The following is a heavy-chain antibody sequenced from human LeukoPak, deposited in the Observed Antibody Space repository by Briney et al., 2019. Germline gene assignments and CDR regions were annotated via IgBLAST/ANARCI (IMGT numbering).Heavy chain of an antibody. V-gene: IGHV3-23*01. CDR1: GFTFSTYG. D-gene: IGHD2-15*01. Sequence: GGSLRLSCAASGFTFSTYGMNWVRQAPGKGLECVSGVSGSGGSTYYADSVKGRFTISRDNSKNTLYLQMNSLRAEDTAIYYCAKGGSLDVWGQGTTVTVSS. CDR2: VSGSGGST. CDR3: AKGGSLDV. J-gene: IGHJ6*02.